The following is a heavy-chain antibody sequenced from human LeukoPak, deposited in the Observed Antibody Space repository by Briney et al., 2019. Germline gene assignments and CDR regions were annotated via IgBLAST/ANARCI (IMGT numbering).Heavy chain of an antibody. Sequence: PSETLSLTCTVSGGSVSSYYWSWIRQPPGKGLEWIAYIYYSGSTDYNPSLKSRVTISLDTSKNQFSLKLRSVTAADTAVYYCAGSGGVVPAAWGYQFDYWGQGTLVTVSS. V-gene: IGHV4-59*02. D-gene: IGHD2-2*01. J-gene: IGHJ4*02. CDR2: IYYSGST. CDR3: AGSGGVVPAAWGYQFDY. CDR1: GGSVSSYY.